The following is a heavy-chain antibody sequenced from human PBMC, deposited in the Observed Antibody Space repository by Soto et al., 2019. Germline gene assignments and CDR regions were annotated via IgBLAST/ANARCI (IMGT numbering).Heavy chain of an antibody. CDR3: ARDRPGYCSGGSCYRLDY. Sequence: PSETLSLTWTVSGGSISSGGYYWSWIRQHPGKGLEWIGYIYYSGSTYYNPSLKSRVTISVDTSKNHFSLKLSSVTAADTALYYCARDRPGYCSGGSCYRLDYWGQGTLVTVSS. CDR2: IYYSGST. J-gene: IGHJ4*02. V-gene: IGHV4-31*02. D-gene: IGHD2-15*01. CDR1: GGSISSGGYY.